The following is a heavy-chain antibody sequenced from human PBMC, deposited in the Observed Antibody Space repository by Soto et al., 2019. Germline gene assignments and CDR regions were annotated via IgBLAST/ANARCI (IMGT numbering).Heavy chain of an antibody. D-gene: IGHD2-2*01. J-gene: IGHJ6*02. CDR3: ARNKDRDQPGGNYYYAWDV. CDR2: IIPIFRTP. Sequence: QVQLVQSGAEVLKPGSSVKVSCKASGDTFDTFAISWVRQAPGQGLEWMGGIIPIFRTPDYAQKFQGRVTITAEVSTSTAYMELRSLRSEDTAVYYCARNKDRDQPGGNYYYAWDVWGQGTRVTVSS. CDR1: GDTFDTFA. V-gene: IGHV1-69*12.